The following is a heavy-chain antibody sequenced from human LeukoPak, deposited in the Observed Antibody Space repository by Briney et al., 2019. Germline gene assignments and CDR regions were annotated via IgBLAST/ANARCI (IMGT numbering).Heavy chain of an antibody. CDR1: GFTFSSYA. Sequence: GGSLRLSCAASGFTFSSYAMSWVRQAPGKGLEWVSTISGSGGSTYYADSVKGRFTISRDNSKNTLCLQMNSLRAEATAVYYCAKVVGLQWLVRANFDYWGQGTLVTVSS. CDR3: AKVVGLQWLVRANFDY. J-gene: IGHJ4*02. V-gene: IGHV3-23*01. D-gene: IGHD6-19*01. CDR2: ISGSGGST.